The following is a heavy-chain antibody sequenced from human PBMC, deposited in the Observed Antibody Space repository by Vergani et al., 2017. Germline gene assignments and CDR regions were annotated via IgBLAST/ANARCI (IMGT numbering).Heavy chain of an antibody. CDR3: TTRTYYYGSAGDY. CDR1: GFTFSNAW. D-gene: IGHD3-10*01. Sequence: EVHLLESGGGLVQSGGSLRLSCAASGFTFSNAWMSWVRQAPGKGLEWVGRIKSKTDGGTTDYAAPVKGRFTISRDDSKNTLYLQMNSLKTEDTAVYYCTTRTYYYGSAGDYWGQGTLVTVSS. J-gene: IGHJ4*02. CDR2: IKSKTDGGTT. V-gene: IGHV3-15*01.